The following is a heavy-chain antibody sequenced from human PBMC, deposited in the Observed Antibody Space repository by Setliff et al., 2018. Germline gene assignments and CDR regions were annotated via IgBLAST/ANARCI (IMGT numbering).Heavy chain of an antibody. Sequence: SETLSLTCTVSGGSISGRLYYWGWIRQPPGKGLEWIGTIYYSGSTYYNPSLKSRVTISVDTSKNQFSLKLGSVTAADTAVYYCARVSMLAAAGYYSYYYGMDVWGQGTTVTVSS. V-gene: IGHV4-39*07. CDR3: ARVSMLAAAGYYSYYYGMDV. J-gene: IGHJ6*02. CDR1: GGSISGRLYY. D-gene: IGHD6-13*01. CDR2: IYYSGST.